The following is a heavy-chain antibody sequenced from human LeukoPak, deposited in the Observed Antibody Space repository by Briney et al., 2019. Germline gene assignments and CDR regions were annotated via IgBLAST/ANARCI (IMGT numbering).Heavy chain of an antibody. CDR3: ARFGMDAAIDY. J-gene: IGHJ4*02. V-gene: IGHV3-7*01. CDR1: GFTFSGYW. Sequence: GGSLRLSCAASGFTFSGYWMSWVRQAPGKGLEWVATIKQDASAKTYVDSVEGRFSSSRDNAKSSLFLQMDSLRAEDTAVYYCARFGMDAAIDYWGQGTLVTVSS. D-gene: IGHD2-15*01. CDR2: IKQDASAK.